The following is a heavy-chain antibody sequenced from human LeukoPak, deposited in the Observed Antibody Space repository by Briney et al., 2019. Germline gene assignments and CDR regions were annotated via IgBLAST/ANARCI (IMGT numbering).Heavy chain of an antibody. CDR2: ISGSGGST. CDR1: GFTFSSYA. J-gene: IGHJ4*02. Sequence: GGSLRLSCAASGFTFSSYAMSWVRQAPGKGLEWVSAISGSGGSTYYADSVKGRLTISRDNSKNTLYLQMHSPRAEDTAVYYCAKDISPFDYWGQGTLVTVSS. V-gene: IGHV3-23*01. CDR3: AKDISPFDY.